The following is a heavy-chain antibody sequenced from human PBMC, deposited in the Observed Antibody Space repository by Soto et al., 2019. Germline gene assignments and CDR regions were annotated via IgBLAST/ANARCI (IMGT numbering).Heavy chain of an antibody. V-gene: IGHV3-23*01. CDR1: GFSFGANA. CDR2: IVRIGDSA. CDR3: ARRGLSHNDY. D-gene: IGHD1-1*01. J-gene: IGHJ4*02. Sequence: LRLSGVVSGFSFGANAMTWVRQAPGKGVEWVSSIVRIGDSAYYADSVKGRFTISRDNSTITLYLQMKSLRAEDTAVYYCARRGLSHNDYWGQGTLVTFSS.